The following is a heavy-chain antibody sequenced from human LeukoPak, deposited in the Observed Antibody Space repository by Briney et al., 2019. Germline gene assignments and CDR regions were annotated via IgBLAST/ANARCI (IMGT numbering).Heavy chain of an antibody. J-gene: IGHJ5*02. CDR1: GYTFTGYY. V-gene: IGHV1-2*02. D-gene: IGHD2-21*02. CDR2: INPNSGGT. CDR3: ALSGRLLFRGGFDP. Sequence: ASVKVSCKASGYTFTGYYMHWVRQAPGQGLEWMGWINPNSGGTNYAQKFQGRVPMTRDTSISTAYMELSRLRSDDTAVYYCALSGRLLFRGGFDPWGQGTLVTVSS.